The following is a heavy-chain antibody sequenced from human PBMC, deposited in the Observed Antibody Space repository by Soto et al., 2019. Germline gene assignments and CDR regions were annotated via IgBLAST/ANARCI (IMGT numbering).Heavy chain of an antibody. CDR1: GGTFSSYG. CDR3: ASRERVDAFDV. D-gene: IGHD1-26*01. Sequence: QVQLVQSGAEVKKPGSSVKVSCKASGGTFSSYGITWVRQAPGQGLEWMGGIVPIFGSMNLAQKFRGRLTITPDKSTSTVYMELSSLTSEDTAVYYCASRERVDAFDVWGQGTMVTVSS. V-gene: IGHV1-69*06. J-gene: IGHJ3*01. CDR2: IVPIFGSM.